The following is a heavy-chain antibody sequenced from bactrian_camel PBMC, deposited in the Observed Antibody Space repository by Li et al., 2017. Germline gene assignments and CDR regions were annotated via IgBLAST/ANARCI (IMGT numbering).Heavy chain of an antibody. CDR2: INGGGDYK. J-gene: IGHJ4*01. D-gene: IGHD4*01. Sequence: HVQLVESGGGLVQSGGSLRLSCAASTFTFSTYNMTWVRQAPGKGLEWVSGINGGGDYKYYADFVRGRFTISRDNAKNTLYLQLNSLKTEDTAMYYCAKDPDSMPYYNEYAYWGQGTQVTVS. CDR1: TFTFSTYN. V-gene: IGHV3S1*01. CDR3: AKDPDSMPYYNEYAY.